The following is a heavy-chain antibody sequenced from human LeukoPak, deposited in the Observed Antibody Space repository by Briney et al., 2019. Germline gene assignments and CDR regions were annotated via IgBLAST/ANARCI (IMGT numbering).Heavy chain of an antibody. J-gene: IGHJ4*02. CDR3: ARYDFWSGYIDY. CDR2: TRNKATGYTT. V-gene: IGHV3-72*01. D-gene: IGHD3-3*01. CDR1: GFTFSDHY. Sequence: GGSLRLSCAASGFTFSDHYMDWVRQAPGKGLEWVGRTRNKATGYTTEYAASVKGRFTISRDDSKNSLYLQMNSLKTEDTAVYYCARYDFWSGYIDYWGQGTLVTVSS.